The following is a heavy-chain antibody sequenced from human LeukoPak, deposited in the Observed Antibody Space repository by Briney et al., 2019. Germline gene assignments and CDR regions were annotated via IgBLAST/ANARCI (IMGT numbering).Heavy chain of an antibody. Sequence: SETLSFTSTGSAGSISSFYWSWLRQPPGMGRKWIMYLYDNGTTNYNPSLNSRVTSSRDTSKNHFSLELSSATAADTAVYFCARGRVSSSTWYSTYYYYFYMDVWGKGTMVTVSS. D-gene: IGHD6-13*01. CDR1: AGSISSFY. CDR2: LYDNGTT. CDR3: ARGRVSSSTWYSTYYYYFYMDV. V-gene: IGHV4-59*01. J-gene: IGHJ6*03.